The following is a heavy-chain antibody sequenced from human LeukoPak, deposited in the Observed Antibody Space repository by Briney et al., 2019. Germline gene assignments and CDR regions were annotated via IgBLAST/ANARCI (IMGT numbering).Heavy chain of an antibody. CDR3: ARPRGDYYLDAFDI. Sequence: SETLSLTFAVYGGSFSCYYWSGIGQPPGKGLEGIGEINHSGSTNYNPPLKSRVTISVDTSKKQFSLKLRSVSAADTAVYYCARPRGDYYLDAFDIWGQGTMVTVSS. V-gene: IGHV4-34*01. J-gene: IGHJ3*02. CDR2: INHSGST. CDR1: GGSFSCYY. D-gene: IGHD2/OR15-2a*01.